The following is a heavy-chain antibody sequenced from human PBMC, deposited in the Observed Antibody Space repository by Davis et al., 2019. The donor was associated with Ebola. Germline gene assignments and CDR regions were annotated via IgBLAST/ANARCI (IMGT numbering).Heavy chain of an antibody. J-gene: IGHJ4*02. CDR2: IIPIFGTA. CDR3: ARGAATVTTYFDY. Sequence: SVKVSCKASGGTFSSYAISWVRQAPGQGLEWMGGIIPIFGTANYAQKFQGRVTITADKSTSTAYMELSSLRSEDTAVYYCARGAATVTTYFDYWGQGTLVTVSS. CDR1: GGTFSSYA. V-gene: IGHV1-69*06. D-gene: IGHD4-17*01.